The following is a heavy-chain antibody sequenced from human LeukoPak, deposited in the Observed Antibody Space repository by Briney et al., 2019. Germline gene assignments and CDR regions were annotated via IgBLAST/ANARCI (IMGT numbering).Heavy chain of an antibody. CDR1: GGSISSYH. CDR3: ARAARAAAGGYFDY. V-gene: IGHV4-59*08. CDR2: IYYSGSA. Sequence: SETLSLTCTVSGGSISSYHWSWIRQPPGKGLEWIGYIYYSGSANYDPSLKSRVTISVDTSKNQFSLKLSSVTAADTAVYYCARAARAAAGGYFDYWGQGTLVTVSS. J-gene: IGHJ4*02. D-gene: IGHD6-13*01.